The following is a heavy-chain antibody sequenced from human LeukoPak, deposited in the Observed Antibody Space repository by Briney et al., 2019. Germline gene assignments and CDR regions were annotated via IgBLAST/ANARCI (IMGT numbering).Heavy chain of an antibody. V-gene: IGHV4-4*07. D-gene: IGHD3-22*01. CDR2: IYTSGST. CDR3: ARSNYFYDSSGPFDY. Sequence: PSETLSLTCTVSGGSIRSYYWSWIRQPAGKGLEWIGRIYTSGSTNYNPSLKSRVTMSVDTSKNQFPLKLSSVTAADTAVYYCARSNYFYDSSGPFDYWGQGTLVTVSS. CDR1: GGSIRSYY. J-gene: IGHJ4*02.